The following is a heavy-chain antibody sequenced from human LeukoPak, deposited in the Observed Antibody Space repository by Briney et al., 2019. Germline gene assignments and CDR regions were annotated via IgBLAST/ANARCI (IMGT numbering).Heavy chain of an antibody. CDR3: ARRKRWLQFSFDP. V-gene: IGHV4-34*01. Sequence: PSETLSLTCAVYGGSFSGYYWSWIRQPPGKGLEWIGEINHSGSTYYNPSLKSRVTISVDTSKNQFSLKLSSVTAADTAVYYCARRKRWLQFSFDPWGQGTLVTVSS. CDR1: GGSFSGYY. J-gene: IGHJ5*02. CDR2: INHSGST. D-gene: IGHD5-24*01.